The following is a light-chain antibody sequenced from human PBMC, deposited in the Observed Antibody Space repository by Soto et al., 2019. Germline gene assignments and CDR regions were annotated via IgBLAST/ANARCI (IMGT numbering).Light chain of an antibody. CDR1: QGISSY. CDR3: QHYNSYSEA. V-gene: IGKV1-27*01. J-gene: IGKJ1*01. CDR2: SAS. Sequence: DIQMTQSPSSLSASVGDRVTITCLVSQGISSYLNWYRQKPGKVPKLLIYSASNLQSGVPSRFSGSGSGTDFTLTISSLQPDDFATYYCQHYNSYSEAFGQGTKVDI.